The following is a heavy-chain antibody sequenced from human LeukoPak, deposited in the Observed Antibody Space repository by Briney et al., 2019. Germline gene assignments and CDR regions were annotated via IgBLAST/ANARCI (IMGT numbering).Heavy chain of an antibody. V-gene: IGHV3-30*18. CDR3: AKELRYYYDRSGYYYYDY. D-gene: IGHD3-22*01. J-gene: IGHJ4*02. CDR1: GFTFSRSD. Sequence: GGSLRLSCAASGFTFSRSDMVWVRQAPGKGLQWVALISYDGSNKYYADSVKGRFTISRDNSKNTLYLQMNSLRAEDTAVYYCAKELRYYYDRSGYYYYDYWGQGTLVTVSS. CDR2: ISYDGSNK.